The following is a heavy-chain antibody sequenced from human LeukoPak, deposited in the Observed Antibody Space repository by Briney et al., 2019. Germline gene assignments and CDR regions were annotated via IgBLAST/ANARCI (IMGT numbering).Heavy chain of an antibody. J-gene: IGHJ4*02. D-gene: IGHD4-17*01. V-gene: IGHV3-30-3*01. Sequence: GRSLRLSCAASGFTFSRYAMHWVRQAPGKGLEWVAVISSDGLSQYYADSVKGRFTISRDNSKNTLYLQMNSLRAEDTAVYYCAQCSTTVTTQFDYWGQGTLVTVSS. CDR2: ISSDGLSQ. CDR3: AQCSTTVTTQFDY. CDR1: GFTFSRYA.